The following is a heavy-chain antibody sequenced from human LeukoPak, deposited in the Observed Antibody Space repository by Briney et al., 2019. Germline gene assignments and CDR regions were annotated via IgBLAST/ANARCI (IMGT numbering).Heavy chain of an antibody. D-gene: IGHD3-22*01. CDR3: ATGPGPYYYDSSGLDY. V-gene: IGHV1-24*01. Sequence: ASVKVPCKVSGYTLTELSMHWVRQAPGKGLEWMGGFDPEDGETIYAQKFQGRVTMTEDTSTDTAYMELSSLRSEDTAVYYCATGPGPYYYDSSGLDYWGQGTLVTVSS. CDR1: GYTLTELS. J-gene: IGHJ4*02. CDR2: FDPEDGET.